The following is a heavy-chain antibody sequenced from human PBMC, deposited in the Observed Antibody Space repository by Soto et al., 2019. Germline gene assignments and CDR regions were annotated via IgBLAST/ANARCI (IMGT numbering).Heavy chain of an antibody. V-gene: IGHV1-18*01. CDR2: IGGYNGNG. D-gene: IGHD3-9*01. J-gene: IGHJ4*02. CDR1: GYSFTTYT. CDR3: AIGVNLPFEDY. Sequence: QVQLVQSGDEVKQPGATVRVSCKASGYSFTTYTVTWLRQAPGQGLEWMGRIGGYNGNGKYAQKVQDRVTMTTDTPTSTAYMDLRSLRSDDTAVYYCAIGVNLPFEDYWGQGTLVTVSS.